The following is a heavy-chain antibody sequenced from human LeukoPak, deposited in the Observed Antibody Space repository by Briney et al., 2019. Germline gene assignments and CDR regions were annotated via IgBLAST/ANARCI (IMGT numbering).Heavy chain of an antibody. V-gene: IGHV4-61*02. D-gene: IGHD2-15*01. CDR2: IYISGST. CDR1: GGSISSGSYY. J-gene: IGHJ6*03. Sequence: PSGTLSLTCTVSGGSISSGSYYWSWIRQPAGTGLEWIGRIYISGSTNYNPSLKSRVTISVDTSKNQFSLKLSSVTAADTAVYYCARAGGGGGGIYHYYYYMDVWGKGTTVTVSS. CDR3: ARAGGGGGGIYHYYYYMDV.